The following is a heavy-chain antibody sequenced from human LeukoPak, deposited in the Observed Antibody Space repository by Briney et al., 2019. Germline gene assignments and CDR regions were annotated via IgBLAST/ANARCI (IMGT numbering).Heavy chain of an antibody. CDR3: ANPPNLYGGNPDIN. J-gene: IGHJ4*02. CDR1: GFTFSSYA. D-gene: IGHD4-23*01. Sequence: GGSLRLSCAASGFTFSSYAMSWVRQAPGKGLEWVSAISGSGGSTYYADSVKGRFTTSRDNSKNTLYLQMNSLRAEDTAVYYCANPPNLYGGNPDINWGQGTLVTVSS. V-gene: IGHV3-23*01. CDR2: ISGSGGST.